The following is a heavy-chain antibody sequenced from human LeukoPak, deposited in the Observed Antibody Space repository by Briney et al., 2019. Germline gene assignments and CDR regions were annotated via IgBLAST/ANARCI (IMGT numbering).Heavy chain of an antibody. CDR2: ISAGGGNT. CDR1: GFTFSNYA. CDR3: AKGGTGSCYSNSDY. J-gene: IGHJ4*02. V-gene: IGHV3-23*01. D-gene: IGHD3-22*01. Sequence: GGSLRLSCAASGFTFSNYAMNWVRQAPGKGLKWVSVISAGGGNTYYADSVKGRFTISRDNSKNTLYLQMNSLRAEDTAVYYCAKGGTGSCYSNSDYWGQGTLVTVSS.